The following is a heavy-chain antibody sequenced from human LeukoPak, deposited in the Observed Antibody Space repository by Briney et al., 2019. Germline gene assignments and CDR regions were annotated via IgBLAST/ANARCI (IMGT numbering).Heavy chain of an antibody. CDR1: GFTFSISS. Sequence: GGSLRLSCAASGFTFSISSMNWVRQAPGKGLERVSYISSGSSTIYYADSVKGRFTISRDNVKYSLFLQMNSLRVEDTAMYYCARDRGDGYNDYWGQGTLVTVSS. CDR2: ISSGSSTI. D-gene: IGHD5-24*01. V-gene: IGHV3-48*01. J-gene: IGHJ4*02. CDR3: ARDRGDGYNDY.